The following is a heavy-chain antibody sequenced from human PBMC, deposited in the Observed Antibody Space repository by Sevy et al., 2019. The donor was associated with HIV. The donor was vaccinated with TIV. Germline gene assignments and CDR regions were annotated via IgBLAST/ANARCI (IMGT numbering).Heavy chain of an antibody. CDR3: ARELISGRYYGMDV. Sequence: SETLSLTCTVSGGFISSYYWSWIRQPPGKGLEWIGYIYYTGSTNYNPSLKSRVTISVDTSKNQFSLKLSSVTAADTAVYYCARELISGRYYGMDVWGQGTTVTVSS. CDR2: IYYTGST. J-gene: IGHJ6*02. V-gene: IGHV4-59*01. CDR1: GGFISSYY. D-gene: IGHD6-19*01.